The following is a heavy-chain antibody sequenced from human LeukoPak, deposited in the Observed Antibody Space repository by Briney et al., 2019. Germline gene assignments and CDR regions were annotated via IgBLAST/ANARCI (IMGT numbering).Heavy chain of an antibody. D-gene: IGHD2-21*01. CDR1: GFNFSDSR. CDR3: VRGDWYFEA. J-gene: IGHJ4*02. V-gene: IGHV3-7*04. Sequence: GGSLRLSCATSGFNFSDSRMTWVRQAPGKGLQWVANINRDGTEKHFLDSVEGRFTISRDNAKKSLYLQMSSLRPQDTALYFCVRGDWYFEAWGQGTLVTVSS. CDR2: INRDGTEK.